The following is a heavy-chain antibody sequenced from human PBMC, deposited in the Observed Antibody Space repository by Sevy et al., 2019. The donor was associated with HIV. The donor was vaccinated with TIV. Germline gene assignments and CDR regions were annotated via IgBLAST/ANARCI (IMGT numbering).Heavy chain of an antibody. D-gene: IGHD3-22*01. V-gene: IGHV3-74*01. CDR3: SRGLYYYDMRGHQEPGDL. CDR1: GITLSPYW. Sequence: GGSLRLSCAASGITLSPYWMHWVRQAPGKGLVCVSRINSDGSSTSYADSVKGRFTISRDNGKNTLYLQMKSLRVEDTAVYFCSRGLYYYDMRGHQEPGDLWGQGVLVTVSS. CDR2: INSDGSST. J-gene: IGHJ5*02.